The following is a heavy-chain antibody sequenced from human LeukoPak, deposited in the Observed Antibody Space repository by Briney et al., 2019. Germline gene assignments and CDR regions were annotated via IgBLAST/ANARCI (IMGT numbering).Heavy chain of an antibody. J-gene: IGHJ5*02. CDR3: AREGRRDDVNSMFDP. V-gene: IGHV4-59*01. CDR1: GRSISSYY. Sequence: SETLSLTCTVSGRSISSYYWSWLRQPPGKGLEWIGYIYYSGSTNYNPSLKSRVTISVDTSKNQFSLKLSSVTAADTAVYYCAREGRRDDVNSMFDPWGQGTLVTVSS. CDR2: IYYSGST. D-gene: IGHD5-24*01.